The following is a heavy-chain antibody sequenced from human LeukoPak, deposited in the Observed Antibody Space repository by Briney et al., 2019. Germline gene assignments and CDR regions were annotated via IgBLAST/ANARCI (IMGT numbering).Heavy chain of an antibody. V-gene: IGHV1-69*13. CDR3: ARCRWGSESGGSYYDYYYYYMDV. Sequence: SVKVSCKASGGTFSSYAISWVRQAPGQGLEWMGGIIPIFGTANYAQKFQGRVTITADESTSTAYMELSSLRSEDTAVYYCARCRWGSESGGSYYDYYYYYMDVWGKGTTVTISS. CDR1: GGTFSSYA. CDR2: IIPIFGTA. D-gene: IGHD1-26*01. J-gene: IGHJ6*03.